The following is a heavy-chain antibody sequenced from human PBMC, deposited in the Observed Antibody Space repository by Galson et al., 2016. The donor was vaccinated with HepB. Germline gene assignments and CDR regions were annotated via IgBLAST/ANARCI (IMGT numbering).Heavy chain of an antibody. CDR3: ARVTDVNVDGGLATSGFIY. V-gene: IGHV1-3*01. Sequence: SVKVSCKASGYTFTNYAMHWVRQAPGHRLEWMGWINAGIGSTRYSQNFQGRVTITSDTSATTAYMELSSLGSEDTAVYYCARVTDVNVDGGLATSGFIYWGQGTLVTVSS. CDR2: INAGIGST. D-gene: IGHD1-26*01. J-gene: IGHJ4*02. CDR1: GYTFTNYA.